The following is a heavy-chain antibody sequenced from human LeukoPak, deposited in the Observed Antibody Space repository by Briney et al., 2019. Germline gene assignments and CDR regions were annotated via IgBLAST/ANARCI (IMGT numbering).Heavy chain of an antibody. J-gene: IGHJ4*02. Sequence: SESLSLTCTVSGGSISSSSYYWGWIRQPPGKGLEWIGFIDYRGSTYYNPSLKSRVTISVDTSKTQFSLKLSSVTAADTAVYYCAKTWKPVPFDYWGQGTLVTVSS. D-gene: IGHD1-14*01. CDR2: IDYRGST. CDR3: AKTWKPVPFDY. V-gene: IGHV4-39*01. CDR1: GGSISSSSYY.